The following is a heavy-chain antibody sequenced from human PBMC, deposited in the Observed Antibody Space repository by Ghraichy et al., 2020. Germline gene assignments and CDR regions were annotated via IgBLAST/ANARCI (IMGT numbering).Heavy chain of an antibody. D-gene: IGHD5-24*01. CDR3: ARDRATINAFDI. J-gene: IGHJ3*02. Sequence: GGSLRLSCAASGFTFSTYSMIWVRQAPGKGLEWVSYISGSSSTIYYADSVKDRFTISRDNTNNSLYLQMISLRAEDTAVYYCARDRATINAFDIWGQGTLVTVSS. CDR2: ISGSSSTI. V-gene: IGHV3-48*01. CDR1: GFTFSTYS.